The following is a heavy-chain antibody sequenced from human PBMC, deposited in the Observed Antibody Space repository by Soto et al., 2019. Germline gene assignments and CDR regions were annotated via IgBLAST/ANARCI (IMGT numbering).Heavy chain of an antibody. V-gene: IGHV3-30*03. Sequence: GGSLRLSCAASGFTFSSYGMHWVRRAPGKGLEWVAVISYDGNNKNYADSVKGRFTISRDNSRNTVNLQMNSLRAEDTAVYYCARTDSSGWYKYFDYWGQGTLVTVSS. J-gene: IGHJ4*02. CDR2: ISYDGNNK. D-gene: IGHD6-19*01. CDR1: GFTFSSYG. CDR3: ARTDSSGWYKYFDY.